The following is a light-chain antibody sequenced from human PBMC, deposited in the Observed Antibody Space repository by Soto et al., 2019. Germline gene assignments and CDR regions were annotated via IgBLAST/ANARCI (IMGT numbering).Light chain of an antibody. CDR3: HQYGCAPRT. CDR1: QSVSSNY. CDR2: GAS. V-gene: IGKV3-20*01. Sequence: EIVLTQSPGTLSLSPGERATLSCRASQSVSSNYLAWYQQKPGQAPRPLIYGASSRATGIPDWFSGSGSGTDFTLTISSLEPEDFAVYYCHQYGCAPRTLGQGTKVDIK. J-gene: IGKJ1*01.